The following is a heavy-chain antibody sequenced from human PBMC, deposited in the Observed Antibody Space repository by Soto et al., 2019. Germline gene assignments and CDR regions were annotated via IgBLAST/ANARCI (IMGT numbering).Heavy chain of an antibody. Sequence: GASVKVSCKASGYTFTGYYMHWVRQAPGQGLEWMGWINPNSGGTNYAQKFQGRVTMTRDTSISTAYMELSRLRSDDTAVYYCARVSIRYCSSTSCYPGYWGQGTLVTAPQ. J-gene: IGHJ4*02. CDR3: ARVSIRYCSSTSCYPGY. CDR1: GYTFTGYY. CDR2: INPNSGGT. V-gene: IGHV1-2*02. D-gene: IGHD2-2*01.